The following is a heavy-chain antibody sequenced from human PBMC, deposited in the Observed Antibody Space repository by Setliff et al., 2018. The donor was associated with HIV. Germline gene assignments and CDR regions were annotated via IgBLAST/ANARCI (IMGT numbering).Heavy chain of an antibody. CDR3: ARARITMTGGRLEPYAFDQ. Sequence: SETLSLTCTVSGGSITYSSYYWGWIRQPPGKGLEWIGSMDSSGNTYYSPSLRSRVTLSLDTSKNHISLHLSSVTAADTAVYYCARARITMTGGRLEPYAFDQWGQGTKVTVSS. J-gene: IGHJ3*01. D-gene: IGHD3-22*01. CDR1: GGSITYSSYY. V-gene: IGHV4-39*07. CDR2: MDSSGNT.